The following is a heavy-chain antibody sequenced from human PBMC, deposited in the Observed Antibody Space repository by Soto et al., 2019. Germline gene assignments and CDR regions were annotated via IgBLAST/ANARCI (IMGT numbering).Heavy chain of an antibody. CDR3: ARRIPVEMAIDY. Sequence: QVQLVESGGGVVQPGRSLRLSCAASGFTFSSYAMHWVRQAPGKGLEWVAVISYDGSNKYYADSVKGRFTISRDNSKNTLDLQMNSLRAEDTAVYYCARRIPVEMAIDYWGQGTLVTVSS. CDR1: GFTFSSYA. CDR2: ISYDGSNK. D-gene: IGHD2-21*01. J-gene: IGHJ4*02. V-gene: IGHV3-30-3*01.